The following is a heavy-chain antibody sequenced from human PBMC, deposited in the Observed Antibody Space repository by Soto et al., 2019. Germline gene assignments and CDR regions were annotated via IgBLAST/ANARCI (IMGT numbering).Heavy chain of an antibody. D-gene: IGHD3-9*01. CDR2: ISRSGNST. CDR3: AKDAKILDWLPTSYYFDF. CDR1: GLSFSSYA. Sequence: EVQVLESGGGLAQPGRSLRLSCAVSGLSFSSYAMTWVRQSPGKGLEWAPSISRSGNSTYSADSVRGRFTISRDNSKNTLYLQMNSLRAEDTAVYYCAKDAKILDWLPTSYYFDFWGQGTLVTVSS. V-gene: IGHV3-23*01. J-gene: IGHJ4*02.